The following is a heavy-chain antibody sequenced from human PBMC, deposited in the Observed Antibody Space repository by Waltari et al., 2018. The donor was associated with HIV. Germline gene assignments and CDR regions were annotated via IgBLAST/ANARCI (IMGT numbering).Heavy chain of an antibody. Sequence: QAPGQGLEWMGRINPNSGGTNYAQQFQGRVTMTRDTSISTAYMELSRLRSDDTAVYYCAREGARMTTMIYYYYGMDVWGQGTTVTVSS. D-gene: IGHD4-4*01. J-gene: IGHJ6*02. CDR3: AREGARMTTMIYYYYGMDV. V-gene: IGHV1-2*06. CDR2: INPNSGGT.